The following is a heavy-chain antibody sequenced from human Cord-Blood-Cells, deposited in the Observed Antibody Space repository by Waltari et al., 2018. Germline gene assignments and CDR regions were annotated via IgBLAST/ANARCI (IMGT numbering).Heavy chain of an antibody. CDR3: ARNGDYYDSSGYYYYFDY. Sequence: QVQLVESGGGVVQPGRSLRLSCAASGFTFSSYGMHWVRQAPGKGLGWVAVIGEEGVKKCYADSVKGRFTISEDNSKNTRYLQMNSRRAEDTAVYYCARNGDYYDSSGYYYYFDYWGQGTLVTVSS. V-gene: IGHV3-33*01. J-gene: IGHJ4*02. CDR1: GFTFSSYG. D-gene: IGHD3-22*01. CDR2: IGEEGVKK.